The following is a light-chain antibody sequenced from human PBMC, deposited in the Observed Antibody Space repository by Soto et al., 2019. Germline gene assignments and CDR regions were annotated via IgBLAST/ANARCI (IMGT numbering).Light chain of an antibody. Sequence: VITHSPAILSLSPWDIATLSCRAGQSVSNNLAWYQQKPGQTPRLVIYGASNRATGVPARFSGSGSGTDFTLTISSLQSEDFAVYYCLQYDDWHRTFGQGTKVDIK. J-gene: IGKJ1*01. V-gene: IGKV3-15*01. CDR2: GAS. CDR3: LQYDDWHRT. CDR1: QSVSNN.